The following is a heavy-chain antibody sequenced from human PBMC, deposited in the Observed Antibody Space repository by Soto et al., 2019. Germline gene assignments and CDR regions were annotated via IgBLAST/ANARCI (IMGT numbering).Heavy chain of an antibody. CDR3: VGSTPGREIFQL. J-gene: IGHJ4*02. CDR1: GFIFNDYH. V-gene: IGHV3-72*01. D-gene: IGHD1-1*01. Sequence: ETQLMESGGGLVQPGGSLRLSCAASGFIFNDYHMEWVRQAPGKGLEWIGRARNDPRARTTEHAAYVRGRFFTSRDDSQNSLYLQMTSRKIEATAVYYCVGSTPGREIFQLWGQGTLVTVSS. CDR2: ARNDPRARTT.